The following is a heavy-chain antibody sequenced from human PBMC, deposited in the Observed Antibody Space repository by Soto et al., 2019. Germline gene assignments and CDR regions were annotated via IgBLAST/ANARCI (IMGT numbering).Heavy chain of an antibody. J-gene: IGHJ4*02. CDR2: IIPIFGTA. D-gene: IGHD5-12*01. CDR1: GGTFSSYA. V-gene: IGHV1-69*13. CDR3: ARPSRGYSGYVQGYYFDY. Sequence: SVKVSCKASGGTFSSYAISWVRQAPGQGLEWMGGIIPIFGTANYARKFQGRVTITADESTSTAYMELSSLRSEDTAVYYCARPSRGYSGYVQGYYFDYWGQGTLVTVSS.